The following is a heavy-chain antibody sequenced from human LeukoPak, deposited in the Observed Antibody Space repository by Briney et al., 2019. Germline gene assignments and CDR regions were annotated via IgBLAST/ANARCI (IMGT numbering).Heavy chain of an antibody. V-gene: IGHV3-64D*09. CDR1: GFTFGTFA. CDR3: VKFPDW. D-gene: IGHD3/OR15-3a*01. Sequence: GGSLRFSCSASGFTFGTFAMHWVRQAPGKGLEYISTISSIGGGTDYADSVKGRFTISRDNSKNTLFLQMSSLRAEDTAVYYCVKFPDWWGQGTLVTVSS. J-gene: IGHJ4*02. CDR2: ISSIGGGT.